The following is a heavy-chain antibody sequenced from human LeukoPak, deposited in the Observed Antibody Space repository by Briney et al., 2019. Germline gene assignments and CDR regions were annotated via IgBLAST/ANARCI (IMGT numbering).Heavy chain of an antibody. V-gene: IGHV4-30-4*01. CDR1: GYSISSGDYY. D-gene: IGHD6-13*01. J-gene: IGHJ4*02. CDR2: IYYSGST. CDR3: ARGDSSSWSFKI. Sequence: SQTLSLTCTVSGYSISSGDYYWIWIRQPPGEGLEWIRYIYYSGSTYYNPSLKSRVTISVDTSKIHFSLRLTSVTAADTAGYYCARGDSSSWSFKIWGQGTLVTVSS.